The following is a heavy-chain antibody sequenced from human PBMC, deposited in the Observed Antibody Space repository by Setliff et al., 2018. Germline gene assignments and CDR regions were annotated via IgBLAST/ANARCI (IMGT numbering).Heavy chain of an antibody. J-gene: IGHJ1*01. Sequence: GESLKISCAASGFTFSDYYMSWIRQAPGKGLEWLSYIVSSGSTTYYSDSVKGRFTISRDNAKNSLYLQMNSLRAEDTAVYYFANDSSGWPHSLISYFQHWGQGTLVTVSS. V-gene: IGHV3-11*01. CDR2: IVSSGSTT. CDR3: ANDSSGWPHSLISYFQH. CDR1: GFTFSDYY. D-gene: IGHD6-19*01.